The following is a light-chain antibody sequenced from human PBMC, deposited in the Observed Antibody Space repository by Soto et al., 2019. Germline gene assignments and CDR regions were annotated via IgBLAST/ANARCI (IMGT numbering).Light chain of an antibody. CDR2: DVS. Sequence: QSALTQPRSVSGSPGQSVTISCTGTSSDVGGYNYVSWYQQHPGKAPKLMIYDVSKRPSGVPDRFSGSKSGNTASLTISGLQAEDEADYYCCSYAGSYPVFGTGTQLTVL. J-gene: IGLJ1*01. CDR3: CSYAGSYPV. V-gene: IGLV2-11*01. CDR1: SSDVGGYNY.